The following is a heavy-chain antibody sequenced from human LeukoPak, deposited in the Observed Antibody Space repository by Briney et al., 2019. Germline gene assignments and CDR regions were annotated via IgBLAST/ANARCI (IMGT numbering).Heavy chain of an antibody. D-gene: IGHD5-24*01. Sequence: GESLRISCKGSGYTFSSYWIGWVRQMPGKGLEWMGIIYPGDSDTRYSPSFQGQVTISADKSISTAYLQWSSLKASDTAMYYCARSRELATMHYWGQGTLVTVSS. J-gene: IGHJ4*02. V-gene: IGHV5-51*01. CDR3: ARSRELATMHY. CDR2: IYPGDSDT. CDR1: GYTFSSYW.